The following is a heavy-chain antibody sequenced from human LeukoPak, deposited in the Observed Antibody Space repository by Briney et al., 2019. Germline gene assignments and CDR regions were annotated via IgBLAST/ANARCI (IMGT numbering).Heavy chain of an antibody. V-gene: IGHV1-69*13. D-gene: IGHD3-10*01. CDR3: ARYGQASGSYYTFDY. J-gene: IGHJ4*02. Sequence: SVKVSCKASGGTFSSYAISWVRQAPGQGLEWMGGIIPLFGTANYAQKFQGRVTITADVSTSTAYMELSSLRSEDTAVYYCARYGQASGSYYTFDYWGQGTLVTVSS. CDR2: IIPLFGTA. CDR1: GGTFSSYA.